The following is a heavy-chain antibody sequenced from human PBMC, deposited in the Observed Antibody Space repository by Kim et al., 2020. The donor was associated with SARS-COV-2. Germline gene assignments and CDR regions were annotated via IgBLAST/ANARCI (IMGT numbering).Heavy chain of an antibody. V-gene: IGHV1-3*01. CDR1: GYTFTSFA. CDR2: INAGNGNT. Sequence: ASVKVSCKASGYTFTSFAMHWVRQAPGQGLEWMGWINAGNGNTNYSQKFQGRVTITRDTSASTAYMELSSLRSEDTAVYYCVSRKMGYSSGGYGDAFEIWGQGTMGTVSS. D-gene: IGHD6-19*01. J-gene: IGHJ3*02. CDR3: VSRKMGYSSGGYGDAFEI.